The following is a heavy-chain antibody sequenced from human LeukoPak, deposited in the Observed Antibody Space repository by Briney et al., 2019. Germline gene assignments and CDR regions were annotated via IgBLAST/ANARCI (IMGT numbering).Heavy chain of an antibody. D-gene: IGHD2-8*01. CDR1: GFTFSRCW. V-gene: IGHV3-74*01. Sequence: GGSLRLSCAASGFTFSRCWMHWVRHAPGKGLVWVSHINSDGSITNYADSVKGRFTISRDNAKNTLYLQMNSLRAEDTAVYYCADPFNEVFDTWGQGTMVTVSS. CDR2: INSDGSIT. CDR3: ADPFNEVFDT. J-gene: IGHJ3*02.